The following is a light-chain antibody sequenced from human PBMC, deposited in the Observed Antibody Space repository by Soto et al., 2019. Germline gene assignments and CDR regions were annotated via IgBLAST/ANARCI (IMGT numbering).Light chain of an antibody. Sequence: DIQMTQSPSTLPASVGDRVTITCRASQIISNWLAWYQQKPGKAPKLLIYDASSLEGGVPSRFSGSGSGTEFTLTISSLQPDDFATYYRQQYNRYPRTFGQGTKV. CDR2: DAS. V-gene: IGKV1-5*01. J-gene: IGKJ1*01. CDR1: QIISNW. CDR3: QQYNRYPRT.